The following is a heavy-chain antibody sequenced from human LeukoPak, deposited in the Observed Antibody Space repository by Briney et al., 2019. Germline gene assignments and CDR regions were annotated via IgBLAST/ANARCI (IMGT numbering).Heavy chain of an antibody. CDR1: GFTFSSYG. CDR3: AKDGYYYDSSGYPLDY. J-gene: IGHJ4*02. CDR2: IRYDGSNK. D-gene: IGHD3-22*01. Sequence: GGSLRLSCAASGFTFSSYGMHWVRQAPGKGLEWVAFIRYDGSNKYYADSVKGRFTISRDNSKNTLYLQMNSLRAEDTAVYYCAKDGYYYDSSGYPLDYWGQGTLVTVSS. V-gene: IGHV3-30*02.